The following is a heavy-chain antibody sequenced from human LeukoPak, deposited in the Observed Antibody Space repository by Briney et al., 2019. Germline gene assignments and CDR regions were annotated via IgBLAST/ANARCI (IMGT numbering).Heavy chain of an antibody. CDR3: ARAPLGSSWFNWFDP. D-gene: IGHD6-13*01. CDR2: MNPNSGNT. J-gene: IGHJ5*02. V-gene: IGHV1-8*02. Sequence: ASVKVSCKASGYTFTSYGISWVRQAPGQGLEWMGWMNPNSGNTGYAQKFQGRVTMTRNTSTSTVYMELSSLRSEDTAVYYCARAPLGSSWFNWFDPWGQGTLVTVSS. CDR1: GYTFTSYG.